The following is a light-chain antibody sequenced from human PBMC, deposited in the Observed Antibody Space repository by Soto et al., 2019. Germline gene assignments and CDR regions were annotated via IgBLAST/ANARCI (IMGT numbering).Light chain of an antibody. CDR3: QQYNYFPLT. CDR2: DAS. V-gene: IGKV1-33*01. J-gene: IGKJ4*01. CDR1: QDIRNS. Sequence: DIQMTQSPSSLSASVGDRVTITCQASQDIRNSLNWYQQKPGKAPKLLIYDASTLETGVPSRFSGNQFGTDFTFTISSLQPEDIATYYCQQYNYFPLTFGGGTKVEIK.